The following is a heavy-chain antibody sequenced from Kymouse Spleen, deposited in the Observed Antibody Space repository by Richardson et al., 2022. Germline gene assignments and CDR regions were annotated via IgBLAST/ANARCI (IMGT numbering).Heavy chain of an antibody. D-gene: IGHD3-22*01. J-gene: IGHJ6*02. CDR1: GGSISSSSYY. CDR2: IYYSGST. Sequence: QLQLQESGPGLVKPSETLSLTCTVSGGSISSSSYYWGWIRQPPGKGLEWIGSIYYSGSTYYNPSLKSRVTISVDTSKNQFSLKLSSVTAADTAVYYCARQYYYDSSGYYLYYYYYGMDVWGQGTTVTVSS. CDR3: ARQYYYDSSGYYLYYYYYGMDV. V-gene: IGHV4-39*01.